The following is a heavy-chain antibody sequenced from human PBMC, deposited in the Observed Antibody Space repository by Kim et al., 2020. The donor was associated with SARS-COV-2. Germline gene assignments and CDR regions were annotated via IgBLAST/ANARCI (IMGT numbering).Heavy chain of an antibody. Sequence: SPSFEGQVTISADKSISTAYLQWSSLKASDTAMYYCARGSPGIAVAGADYWGQGTLVTVSS. D-gene: IGHD6-19*01. V-gene: IGHV5-51*01. CDR3: ARGSPGIAVAGADY. J-gene: IGHJ4*02.